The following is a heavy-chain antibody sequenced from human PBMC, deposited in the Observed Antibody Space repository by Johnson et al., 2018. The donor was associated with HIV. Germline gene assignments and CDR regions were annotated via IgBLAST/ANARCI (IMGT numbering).Heavy chain of an antibody. CDR3: AKFAVAGFDI. V-gene: IGHV3-30*18. CDR2: ISYDGSNK. J-gene: IGHJ3*02. Sequence: QVQLVESGGGVVQPGRSLRLSCAASGFTFSSYGMHWVRQAPGKGLEWVAVISYDGSNKYYADSVKGRFTISRDNSKNTLYLQMNSLRAEDTAVYYCAKFAVAGFDIWGQGTMVTVSS. D-gene: IGHD6-19*01. CDR1: GFTFSSYG.